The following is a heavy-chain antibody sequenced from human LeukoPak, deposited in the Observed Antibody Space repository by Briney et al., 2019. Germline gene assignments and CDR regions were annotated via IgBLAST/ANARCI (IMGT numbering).Heavy chain of an antibody. D-gene: IGHD3-10*01. J-gene: IGHJ4*02. V-gene: IGHV1-2*02. CDR2: INPNSGGT. CDR1: GGTFNHFG. Sequence: ASVKVSCKASGGTFNHFGINWVRQAPGQGLEWMGWINPNSGGTNYAQKFQGRVTMTRDTSISTAYMELSRLRSDDTAVYYCARQAEGRGNPSSNWGQGTLVTVSS. CDR3: ARQAEGRGNPSSN.